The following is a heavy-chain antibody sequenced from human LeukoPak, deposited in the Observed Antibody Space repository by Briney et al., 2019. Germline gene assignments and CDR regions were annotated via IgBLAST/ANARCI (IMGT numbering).Heavy chain of an antibody. CDR2: ISAYNGNT. CDR1: GYTFTGHY. J-gene: IGHJ4*02. CDR3: ARGVGYYDSSLLNDY. D-gene: IGHD3-22*01. V-gene: IGHV1-18*04. Sequence: ASVKVSCKASGYTFTGHYMHWVRQAPGQGLEWMGWISAYNGNTNYAQKLQGRVTMTTDTSTSTAYMELRSLRSDDTAVYYCARGVGYYDSSLLNDYWGQGTLVTVSS.